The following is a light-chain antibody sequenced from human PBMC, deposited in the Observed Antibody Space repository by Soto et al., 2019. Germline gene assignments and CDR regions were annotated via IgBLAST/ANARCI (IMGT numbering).Light chain of an antibody. Sequence: EIVLPQSPGTLSLSPGERATLTCRASQSVRSSYLAWYQQQPGQAPRLLIHGASRRATGIPDRFSGSGSGTDFTLTINRLEPEDFAVYFCQQYGDMWTFGQGTKVDNK. CDR2: GAS. CDR3: QQYGDMWT. J-gene: IGKJ1*01. CDR1: QSVRSSY. V-gene: IGKV3-20*01.